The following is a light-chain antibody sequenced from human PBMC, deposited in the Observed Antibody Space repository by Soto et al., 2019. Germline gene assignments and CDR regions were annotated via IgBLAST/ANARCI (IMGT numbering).Light chain of an antibody. Sequence: QSALAQPASVSGSPGQSITISCAGTRSDIVGYNYVSWYQQHPGKAPKVMIYEVSNRPSGVSNRFSGSKSGNTASLTISGLQAEDEADYYCSSYTSSSTLYVFGSGTKVTVL. CDR3: SSYTSSSTLYV. CDR1: RSDIVGYNY. J-gene: IGLJ1*01. CDR2: EVS. V-gene: IGLV2-14*01.